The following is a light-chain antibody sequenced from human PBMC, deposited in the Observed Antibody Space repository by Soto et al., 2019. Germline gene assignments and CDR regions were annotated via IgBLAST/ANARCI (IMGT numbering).Light chain of an antibody. V-gene: IGLV2-8*01. CDR1: SSDVGDYNF. J-gene: IGLJ1*01. CDR3: SSYPGSNKCCV. CDR2: EVT. Sequence: QSVLTQPPSASGSVGQSVTISCTGTSSDVGDYNFVSWYQQHPGKAPKLMIYEVTKRPSGVPDRFSGSKSGNTASLTVSGLQPEDEADYYCSSYPGSNKCCVFATGTKVTVL.